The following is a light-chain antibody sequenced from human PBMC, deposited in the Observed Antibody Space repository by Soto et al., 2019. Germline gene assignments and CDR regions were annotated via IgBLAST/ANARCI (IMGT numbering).Light chain of an antibody. V-gene: IGKV3D-15*01. J-gene: IGKJ5*01. Sequence: EIVMKQSPATLSVFPGERATLSCRASQSVSSKLAWYQQKPGQAPRLLIHGVSTRATGVPARFSGSGSGTEFTLTISSLQSEDSAVYYCQQYNNWPPITFGQGTRLEIK. CDR1: QSVSSK. CDR2: GVS. CDR3: QQYNNWPPIT.